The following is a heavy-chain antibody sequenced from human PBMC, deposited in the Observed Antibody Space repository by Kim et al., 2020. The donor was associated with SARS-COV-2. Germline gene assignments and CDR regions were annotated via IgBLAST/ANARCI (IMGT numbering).Heavy chain of an antibody. D-gene: IGHD4-17*01. Sequence: NPSLKSRVTISVDTSKNQFSLKLSSVTAADTAVYYCARGRGTLRINWFDPWGQGTLVTVSS. CDR3: ARGRGTLRINWFDP. V-gene: IGHV4-34*01. J-gene: IGHJ5*02.